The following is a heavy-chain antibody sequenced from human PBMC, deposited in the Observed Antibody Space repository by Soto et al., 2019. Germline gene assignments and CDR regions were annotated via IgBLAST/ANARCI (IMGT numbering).Heavy chain of an antibody. CDR2: ISYDGSNK. J-gene: IGHJ4*02. CDR3: AKDLVVHTPYGFDY. Sequence: PGGSLRLSCAASGFTFSSYGMHWVRQAPGKGLEWVAVISYDGSNKYYADSVKGRFTISRDNSKNTLYLQMNSLRAEDTAVYYCAKDLVVHTPYGFDYWGQGTLVPVSS. D-gene: IGHD6-6*01. V-gene: IGHV3-30*18. CDR1: GFTFSSYG.